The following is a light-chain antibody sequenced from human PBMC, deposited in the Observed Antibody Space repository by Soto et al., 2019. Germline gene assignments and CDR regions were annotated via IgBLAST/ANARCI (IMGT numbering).Light chain of an antibody. CDR2: GRS. CDR3: QQYGSSPCT. J-gene: IGKJ3*01. V-gene: IGKV3-20*01. Sequence: LTQSPGTLSLSPGEGLTLSCRASQTVSSSYLAWYQHKPGQAPRLLIYGRSTKATGTPDRFSGSGSGTDFTLTISRLEPEDFAVYYCQQYGSSPCTFGPGTKVDIK. CDR1: QTVSSSY.